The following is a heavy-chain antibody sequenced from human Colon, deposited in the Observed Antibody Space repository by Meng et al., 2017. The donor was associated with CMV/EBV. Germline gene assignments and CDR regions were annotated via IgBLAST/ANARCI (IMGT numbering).Heavy chain of an antibody. CDR1: YNFSRYW. V-gene: IGHV5-51*01. CDR2: IYPDDSDT. Sequence: YNFSRYWIGWVRQMSGKGLEWMGVIYPDDSDTRYSPSFQGQVTISADKSSSVAFLQWDRLKASDTAIYYCVRNPVRDAWGFGYSWFDPWGQGTLVTVSS. J-gene: IGHJ5*02. CDR3: VRNPVRDAWGFGYSWFDP. D-gene: IGHD5-12*01.